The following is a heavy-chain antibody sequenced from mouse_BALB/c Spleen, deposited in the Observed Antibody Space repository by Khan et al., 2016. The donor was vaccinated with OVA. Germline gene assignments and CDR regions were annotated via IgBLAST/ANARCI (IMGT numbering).Heavy chain of an antibody. Sequence: QVQLKESGPGLVAPSPSLSITCTVSGFSLTSYGVNWVRQPPGKGLEWLGVIWAGGSTNYNSAMMTRLSISKDNSKSQVLIKMNSQQTDDTAMYYCARVDDPYYAMDYWGQGTSVTVSS. D-gene: IGHD2-3*01. CDR3: ARVDDPYYAMDY. CDR1: GFSLTSYG. V-gene: IGHV2-9*02. CDR2: IWAGGST. J-gene: IGHJ4*01.